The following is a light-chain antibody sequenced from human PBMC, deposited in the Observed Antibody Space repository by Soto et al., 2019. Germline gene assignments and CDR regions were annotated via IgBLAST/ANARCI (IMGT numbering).Light chain of an antibody. Sequence: LTQPASVSGSPGQSITISCTGTSSDVGGYKYVSWYQQHPGKAPKLMIYEVSNRPSGVSNRFSGSQSGNTASLTISGLQAEDEADYYCSSYTSSSTYVFGTGTKVTVL. CDR2: EVS. V-gene: IGLV2-14*01. CDR3: SSYTSSSTYV. J-gene: IGLJ1*01. CDR1: SSDVGGYKY.